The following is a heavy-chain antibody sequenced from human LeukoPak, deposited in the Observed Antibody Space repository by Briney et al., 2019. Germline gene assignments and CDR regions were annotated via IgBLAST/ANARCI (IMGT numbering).Heavy chain of an antibody. V-gene: IGHV3-30-3*01. J-gene: IGHJ4*02. CDR2: ISYDGSNK. CDR3: AREEYSSEYFDY. D-gene: IGHD6-19*01. Sequence: PGRSLRLSCAASGFTFSSYAMHWVRQAPGKGLEWVAVISYDGSNKYYADSVKGRFTISRDNSKNTLYLQMNSLRAEDTAVYYCAREEYSSEYFDYWGQGTLVTVSS. CDR1: GFTFSSYA.